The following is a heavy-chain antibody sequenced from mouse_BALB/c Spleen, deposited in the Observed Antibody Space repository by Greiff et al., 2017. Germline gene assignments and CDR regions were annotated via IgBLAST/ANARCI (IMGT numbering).Heavy chain of an antibody. V-gene: IGHV5-9-4*01. CDR2: ISSGGSYT. J-gene: IGHJ4*01. Sequence: EVKLVESGGGLVKPGGSLKLSCAASGFTFSSYAMSWVRQSPEKRLEWVAEISSGGSYTYYPDTVTGRFTISRDNAKNTLYLEMSSLRSEDTAMYYCARDLHGTGYYAMDYWGQGTSVTVSS. D-gene: IGHD3-3*01. CDR1: GFTFSSYA. CDR3: ARDLHGTGYYAMDY.